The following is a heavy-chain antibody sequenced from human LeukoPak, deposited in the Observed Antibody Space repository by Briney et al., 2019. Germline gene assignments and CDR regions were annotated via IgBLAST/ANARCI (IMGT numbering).Heavy chain of an antibody. V-gene: IGHV5-51*01. J-gene: IGHJ3*02. Sequence: GESLKISCKASGYSLTNYWIAWVRPMPGKGLEWMGTIYPGDSDTRYSPSFQGQVTISVDKSISSAYLQWSSLKASDTAMYYCARSQADSSGYYLAALDIWGRGTMVTVSS. CDR2: IYPGDSDT. D-gene: IGHD3-22*01. CDR3: ARSQADSSGYYLAALDI. CDR1: GYSLTNYW.